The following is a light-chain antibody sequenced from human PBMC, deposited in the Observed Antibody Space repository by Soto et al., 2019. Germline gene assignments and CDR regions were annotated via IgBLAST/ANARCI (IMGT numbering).Light chain of an antibody. CDR2: TNN. CDR3: AAWDDSLNGWV. V-gene: IGLV1-44*01. CDR1: SSNIETNT. J-gene: IGLJ3*02. Sequence: QSVLTQPPSASGTPGQRVTLSCSGSSSNIETNTVSWYQQLPGTAPKLLIYTNNQRPSGVPDRFSGSKSGTSASLAISGLQSEDDADYYCAAWDDSLNGWVFGGGTKVTVL.